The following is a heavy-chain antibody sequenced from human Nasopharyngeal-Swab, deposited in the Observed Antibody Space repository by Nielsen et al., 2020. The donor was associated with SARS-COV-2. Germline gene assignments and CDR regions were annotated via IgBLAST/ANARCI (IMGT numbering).Heavy chain of an antibody. CDR3: AGGSGYDTFDY. CDR1: GFTFSSYS. V-gene: IGHV3-21*01. D-gene: IGHD5-12*01. CDR2: ISSSSSYI. J-gene: IGHJ4*02. Sequence: ESLKISCAASGFTFSSYSMNWVRQAPGKGLEWVSSISSSSSYIYYADSVKGRFTISRDNAKNSLYLQMNSLRAEDTAVYYCAGGSGYDTFDYWGQGTLVTVSS.